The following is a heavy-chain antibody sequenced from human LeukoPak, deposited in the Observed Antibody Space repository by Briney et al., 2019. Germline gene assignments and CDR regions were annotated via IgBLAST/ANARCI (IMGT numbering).Heavy chain of an antibody. CDR3: ARVPLKDFWSGYQDYYYYYGMDV. Sequence: GASVKVSCKASGYTFTSYGISRVRQAPGQGLEWMGRIIPILGIANYAQKFQGRVTITADKSTSTAYMELSSLRSEDTAVYYCARVPLKDFWSGYQDYYYYYGMDVWGQGTTVTVSS. J-gene: IGHJ6*02. V-gene: IGHV1-69*04. CDR1: GYTFTSYG. CDR2: IIPILGIA. D-gene: IGHD3-3*01.